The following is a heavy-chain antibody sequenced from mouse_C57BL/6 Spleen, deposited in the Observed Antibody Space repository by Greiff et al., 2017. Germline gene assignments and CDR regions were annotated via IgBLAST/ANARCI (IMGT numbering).Heavy chain of an antibody. V-gene: IGHV3-6*01. D-gene: IGHD1-1*01. CDR3: AITTVVAGFDY. CDR2: ISYDGSN. Sequence: EVQLQQSGPGLVKPSQSLSLTCSVTGYSITSGYYWNWIRQFPGNKLEWMGYISYDGSNNYNPSLKNRISITRDTSKNQFVLKLNSVTTEDTATYYCAITTVVAGFDYWGQGTTLTVSS. CDR1: GYSITSGYY. J-gene: IGHJ2*01.